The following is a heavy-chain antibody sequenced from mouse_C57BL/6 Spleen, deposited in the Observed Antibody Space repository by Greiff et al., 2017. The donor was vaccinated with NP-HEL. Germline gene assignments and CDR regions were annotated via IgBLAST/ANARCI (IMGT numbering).Heavy chain of an antibody. CDR2: LYPGDGDT. J-gene: IGHJ1*03. CDR1: GYAFSSSW. CDR3: ARCGTTVVPWYFDV. Sequence: VQLQQSGPELVKPGASVKISCKASGYAFSSSWMNWVKQRPGKGLEWIGRLYPGDGDTNYNGKLKGKATLTADKSSSTAYMQLSSLTSEDSAVYFCARCGTTVVPWYFDVWGTGTTVTVSS. D-gene: IGHD1-1*01. V-gene: IGHV1-82*01.